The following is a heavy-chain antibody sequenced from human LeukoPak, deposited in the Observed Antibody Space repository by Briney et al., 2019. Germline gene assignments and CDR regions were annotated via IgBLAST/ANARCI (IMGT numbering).Heavy chain of an antibody. J-gene: IGHJ4*02. Sequence: GGSLRLSCAASGFTFSSYGMHWVRQAPGKGLEWVAVISYDGSNKYYADSVKGRFTISRDNSKNTLYLQTNSLTAEDTAVYYCAGRAELGRGFDYWSQGTLVTVSS. D-gene: IGHD3-16*01. CDR3: AGRAELGRGFDY. CDR1: GFTFSSYG. CDR2: ISYDGSNK. V-gene: IGHV3-30*03.